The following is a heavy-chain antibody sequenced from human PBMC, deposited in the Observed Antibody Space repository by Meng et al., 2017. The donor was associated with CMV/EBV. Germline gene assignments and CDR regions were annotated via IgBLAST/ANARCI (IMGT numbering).Heavy chain of an antibody. D-gene: IGHD3-16*01. J-gene: IGHJ4*02. Sequence: SETLSFTCTVSGGSISSSSYYWGWIRQPPGKGLEWIGSIYYSGSTYYNPSLKSRVTISVDTSKNQFSLKLRYVTAADTAVYYCATPVGAYYFDYWGQGTLVTVSS. V-gene: IGHV4-39*07. CDR1: GGSISSSSYY. CDR2: IYYSGST. CDR3: ATPVGAYYFDY.